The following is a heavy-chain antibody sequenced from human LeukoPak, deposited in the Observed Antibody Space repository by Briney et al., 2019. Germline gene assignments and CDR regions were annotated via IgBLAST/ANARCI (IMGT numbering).Heavy chain of an antibody. J-gene: IGHJ4*02. Sequence: GRSLRLSCAYSGFTFRNHGMHWVRQAPGKGLEWVAVASTDEISQWYADSVKGRFIISRDNSRNTVILEMNTLRTEDTAVYFCAAFITTKLDYWGQGILVTVSS. CDR2: ASTDEISQ. CDR3: AAFITTKLDY. CDR1: GFTFRNHG. V-gene: IGHV3-30*03. D-gene: IGHD3-22*01.